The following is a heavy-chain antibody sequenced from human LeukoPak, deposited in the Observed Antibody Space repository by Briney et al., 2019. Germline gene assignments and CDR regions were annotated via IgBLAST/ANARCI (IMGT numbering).Heavy chain of an antibody. J-gene: IGHJ4*02. Sequence: PSETLSLTCAVYGGSFSGYYWSWIRQPPGKGLEWIGEINHSGSTNYNPSLKSRVTISVDTSKNQFSLKLSSVTAADTAVYYCARGLRYFDWLLPGSDYWGQGTLVTVSS. CDR2: INHSGST. V-gene: IGHV4-34*01. CDR1: GGSFSGYY. D-gene: IGHD3-9*01. CDR3: ARGLRYFDWLLPGSDY.